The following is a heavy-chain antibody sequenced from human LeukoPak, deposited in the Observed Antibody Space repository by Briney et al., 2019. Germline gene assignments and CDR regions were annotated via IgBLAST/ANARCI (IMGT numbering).Heavy chain of an antibody. CDR1: RFTFSDYW. CDR3: AKNGDRGAYCSGGSCYPYYYYYMDV. CDR2: INIDGTST. D-gene: IGHD2-15*01. J-gene: IGHJ6*03. Sequence: GRSLRLSCAASRFTFSDYWMPWVRQVPGKGLVCISRINIDGTSTSYADSVKGLFTISRDSAKNALYLQMNSLSAEDTAVYYCAKNGDRGAYCSGGSCYPYYYYYMDVWGKGTPVTISS. V-gene: IGHV3-74*01.